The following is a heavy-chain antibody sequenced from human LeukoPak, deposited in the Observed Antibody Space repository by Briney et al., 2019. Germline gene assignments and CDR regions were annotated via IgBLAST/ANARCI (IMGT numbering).Heavy chain of an antibody. D-gene: IGHD2-2*01. J-gene: IGHJ3*02. CDR1: GFTFSSYA. CDR3: VKDPDPRYCSSTSCSPI. V-gene: IGHV3-30*04. CDR2: ISYDGSNK. Sequence: PGGSLRLSCAASGFTFSSYAMHWVRQAPGKGLEWVAVISYDGSNKYYADSVKGRFTISRDNSKNTLYLQMNSLRVEDTAVYYCVKDPDPRYCSSTSCSPIWGQGTMVTVSS.